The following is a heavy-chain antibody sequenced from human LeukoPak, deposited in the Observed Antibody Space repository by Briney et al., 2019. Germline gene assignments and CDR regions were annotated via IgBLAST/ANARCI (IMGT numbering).Heavy chain of an antibody. Sequence: GSSVKVSCKASGGTFSSYAISWVRQAPGQGLEWMGRIIPILGIANYAQKFQGRVTITADKSTSTAYMELSSLRSEDTAVCKCARGGTSGMATEDYYGMDVWGQGTTVTVSS. D-gene: IGHD5-24*01. J-gene: IGHJ6*02. V-gene: IGHV1-69*04. CDR1: GGTFSSYA. CDR2: IIPILGIA. CDR3: ARGGTSGMATEDYYGMDV.